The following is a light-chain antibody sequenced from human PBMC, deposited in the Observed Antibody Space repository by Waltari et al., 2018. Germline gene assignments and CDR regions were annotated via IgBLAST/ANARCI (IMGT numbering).Light chain of an antibody. Sequence: EVVMTQSPAAVSVSPGDRVTLSCKASQNIDNNLAWYQQKPGQSPRLLIYGASTRATGVPARFSGSGSGTEFTLTISSLQSEDCAVFYCQQYNRWPPLTFGGGTKVEIK. V-gene: IGKV3-15*01. CDR3: QQYNRWPPLT. CDR2: GAS. CDR1: QNIDNN. J-gene: IGKJ4*01.